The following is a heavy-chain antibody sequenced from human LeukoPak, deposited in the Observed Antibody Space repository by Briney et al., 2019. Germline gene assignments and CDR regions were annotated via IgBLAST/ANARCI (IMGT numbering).Heavy chain of an antibody. CDR2: IYPDDSDT. CDR3: ARAPPRAQHYSTSWFYDY. D-gene: IGHD6-13*01. J-gene: IGHJ4*02. Sequence: KPGESLKISCKSSGYSFGTFWIGWVRQMPGKGLEWMGSIYPDDSDTTYRPSFQGHVTISAGKSINTAYLQWSSLNASDTALYYCARAPPRAQHYSTSWFYDYWGQGTLVTVSS. V-gene: IGHV5-51*01. CDR1: GYSFGTFW.